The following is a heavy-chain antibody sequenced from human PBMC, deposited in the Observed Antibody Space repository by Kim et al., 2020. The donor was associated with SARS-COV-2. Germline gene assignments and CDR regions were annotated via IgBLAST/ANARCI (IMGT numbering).Heavy chain of an antibody. CDR2: IIPIFGTA. V-gene: IGHV1-69*13. J-gene: IGHJ6*02. Sequence: SVKVSCKASGGTFSSYAISWVRQAPGQGLEWMGGIIPIFGTANYAQKFQGRVTITADASTSTAYMELSSLRSEDTAVYYCAREANYYYGSGGYYGMDVWGQGTTVTVSS. CDR1: GGTFSSYA. D-gene: IGHD3-10*01. CDR3: AREANYYYGSGGYYGMDV.